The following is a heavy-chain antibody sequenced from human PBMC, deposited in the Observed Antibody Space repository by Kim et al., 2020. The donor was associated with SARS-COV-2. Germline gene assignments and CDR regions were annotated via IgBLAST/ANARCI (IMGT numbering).Heavy chain of an antibody. V-gene: IGHV3-53*01. CDR2: IYSGGST. CDR3: ASYFDWQQPLDY. J-gene: IGHJ4*02. Sequence: GGSLRLSCAASGFTVSSNYMSWVRQAPGKGLEWVSVIYSGGSTYYADSVKGRFTISRDTSKNTLYLQMNSLSTEDTAIYYCASYFDWQQPLDYSGQGTLVTVSA. CDR1: GFTVSSNY. D-gene: IGHD3-9*01.